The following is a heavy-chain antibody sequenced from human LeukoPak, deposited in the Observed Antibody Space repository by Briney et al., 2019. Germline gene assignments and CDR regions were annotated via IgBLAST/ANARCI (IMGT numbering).Heavy chain of an antibody. J-gene: IGHJ4*02. D-gene: IGHD3-22*01. CDR3: ARDSHTYYYDSSGYSFDY. Sequence: ASVKVPCKASGYTFTSYYMHWVRQAPGQGLEWMGIINPSGGSTSYAQKFQGRVTMTRDTSTSTVYMELSSLRSEDTAVYYCARDSHTYYYDSSGYSFDYWGQGTLVTVSS. CDR1: GYTFTSYY. CDR2: INPSGGST. V-gene: IGHV1-46*01.